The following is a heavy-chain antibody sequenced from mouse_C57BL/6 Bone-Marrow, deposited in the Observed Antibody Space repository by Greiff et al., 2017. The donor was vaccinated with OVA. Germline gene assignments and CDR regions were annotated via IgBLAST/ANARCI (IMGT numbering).Heavy chain of an antibody. V-gene: IGHV1-22*01. D-gene: IGHD2-5*01. CDR2: INPNNGGT. Sequence: VQLQQSGPELVKPGASVKMSCKASGYTFTDYNMHWVKQSHGKSLEWIGYINPNNGGTSYNQKFKGKATLTVNKSSSTAYMELRSLTSEESAVYYCARDSNLGYFDVWGTGTTVTVSS. J-gene: IGHJ1*03. CDR1: GYTFTDYN. CDR3: ARDSNLGYFDV.